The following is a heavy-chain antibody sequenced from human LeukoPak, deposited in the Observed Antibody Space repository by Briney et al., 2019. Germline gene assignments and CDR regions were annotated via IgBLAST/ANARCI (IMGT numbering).Heavy chain of an antibody. Sequence: PGGSLRLSCAASGFSFKNVWMSWVRQVPEKGLEWVSAISASGGGTSYADSVKGRFTISRDNSKNTLYLQMISLRAEDTAIYYCAKEPRNLGYCSGGSCYYDYWGQGTLVTVSS. CDR1: GFSFKNVW. CDR3: AKEPRNLGYCSGGSCYYDY. J-gene: IGHJ4*02. V-gene: IGHV3-23*01. D-gene: IGHD2-15*01. CDR2: ISASGGGT.